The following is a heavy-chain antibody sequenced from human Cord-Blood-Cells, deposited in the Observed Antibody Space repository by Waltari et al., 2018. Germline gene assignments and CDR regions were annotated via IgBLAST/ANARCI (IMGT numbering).Heavy chain of an antibody. CDR1: GYTLTSYY. D-gene: IGHD3-10*01. CDR3: ASRGRDWYFDL. J-gene: IGHJ2*01. Sequence: QVQLVQSGAEVKKPGASVKVSCKASGYTLTSYYMHWVRQAPGQGLEWMGIINPSGGSTSYAQKFQGRVTMTRDTSTSTVYMELSSLRSEDTAVYYCASRGRDWYFDLWGRGTLVTVSS. CDR2: INPSGGST. V-gene: IGHV1-46*01.